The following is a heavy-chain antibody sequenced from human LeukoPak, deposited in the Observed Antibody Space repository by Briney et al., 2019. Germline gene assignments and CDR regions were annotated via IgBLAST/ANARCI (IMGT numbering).Heavy chain of an antibody. CDR3: AGYYVLNWFDP. J-gene: IGHJ5*02. D-gene: IGHD3-3*01. Sequence: GGSLRLSCAASGFTFSTLAMSWVRQAPGKGLEWVSGISDSGGSTYYADSVKGRSTISRDNSQNTLYLLMNSLRVEDTAVYYCAGYYVLNWFDPWGQGTLVTVSS. CDR1: GFTFSTLA. CDR2: ISDSGGST. V-gene: IGHV3-23*01.